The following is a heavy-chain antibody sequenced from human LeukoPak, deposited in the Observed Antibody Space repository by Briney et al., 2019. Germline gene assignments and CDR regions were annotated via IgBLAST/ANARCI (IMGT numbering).Heavy chain of an antibody. CDR1: GGSFSSYF. V-gene: IGHV4-59*01. D-gene: IGHD2-21*01. Sequence: SETLSLTCTVSGGSFSSYFWSWIRQPPGKGLEWVGYIYYSGSTHYNSSLKSRVTISLDTSRNQFSLKLSSVTAADTAVYYCARQLGDRLLFDYWGQGTLVTVSS. CDR2: IYYSGST. J-gene: IGHJ4*02. CDR3: ARQLGDRLLFDY.